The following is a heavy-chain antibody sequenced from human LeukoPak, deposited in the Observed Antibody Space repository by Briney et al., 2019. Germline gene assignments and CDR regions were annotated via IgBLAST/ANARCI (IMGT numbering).Heavy chain of an antibody. CDR3: ARGGVRTTASSLGY. J-gene: IGHJ4*01. CDR1: GYTFTDYY. D-gene: IGHD1/OR15-1a*01. Sequence: ASVTVSYTASGYTFTDYYLHWVRQAPGEGVEWVGWINANSGGTNFVQKLRGRDTMTRGTTSSKAYMELNRHKYDDPAVYYCARGGVRTTASSLGYWGQGTLVTVSS. CDR2: INANSGGT. V-gene: IGHV1-2*02.